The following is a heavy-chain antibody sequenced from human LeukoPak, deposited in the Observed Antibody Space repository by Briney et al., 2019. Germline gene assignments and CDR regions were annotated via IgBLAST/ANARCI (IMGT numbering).Heavy chain of an antibody. CDR3: ARDSPISCSGGSCQNWFDP. V-gene: IGHV3-30-3*01. J-gene: IGHJ5*02. D-gene: IGHD2-15*01. Sequence: ERSLRLSCAASGFTFSSYAMHWVRQAPGKGLGWVAVISYDGSNKYYADSVKGRFTISRDNSKNTLYLQMNSLRAEDTAVYYCARDSPISCSGGSCQNWFDPWGQGTLVTVSS. CDR2: ISYDGSNK. CDR1: GFTFSSYA.